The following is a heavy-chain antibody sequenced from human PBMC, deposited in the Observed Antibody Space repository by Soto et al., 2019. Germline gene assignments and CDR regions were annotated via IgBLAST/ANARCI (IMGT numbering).Heavy chain of an antibody. CDR3: ARLVLWAPGANF. J-gene: IGHJ4*02. CDR2: IFYPRTT. CDR1: GGSISYNSYY. D-gene: IGHD2-2*01. V-gene: IGHV4-39*02. Sequence: SETLSLPGSVSGGSISYNSYYWGWIRQPPGWGLEWVGGIFYPRTTYNSPSLPDRVTLSMDPSKNSLCLNLTSVTTADPAVYFCARLVLWAPGANFWGRVARVA.